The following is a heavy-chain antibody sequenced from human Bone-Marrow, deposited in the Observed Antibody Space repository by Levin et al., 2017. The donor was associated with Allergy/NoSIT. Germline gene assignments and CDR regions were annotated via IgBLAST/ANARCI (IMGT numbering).Heavy chain of an antibody. J-gene: IGHJ4*02. CDR3: VKDKSTDFTGTAWDY. D-gene: IGHD1-1*01. CDR1: GFTFDDYA. Sequence: SLKISCAASGFTFDDYAMHWIRQAPGKGLEWVSGLSWNSGSIDYADSVRGRFTISRDNAKMSLYLQMNTLTTEDTAFYYCVKDKSTDFTGTAWDYWGQGALVTVSS. CDR2: LSWNSGSI. V-gene: IGHV3-9*01.